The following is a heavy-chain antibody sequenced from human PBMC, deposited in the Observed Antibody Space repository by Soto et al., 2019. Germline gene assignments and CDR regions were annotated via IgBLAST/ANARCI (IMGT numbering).Heavy chain of an antibody. V-gene: IGHV3-23*01. D-gene: IGHD5-18*01. CDR2: ISGSGGST. J-gene: IGHJ5*02. Sequence: VSLRLSCAASGFTFSSYAMSGVRQAPGKGLEWVSAISGSGGSTYYADSVKGRFTISRDNSKNTLYLQMNRLRAEDTAVYYCAIPPRIQLWLRDNWFDPWGQGTLVTVSS. CDR1: GFTFSSYA. CDR3: AIPPRIQLWLRDNWFDP.